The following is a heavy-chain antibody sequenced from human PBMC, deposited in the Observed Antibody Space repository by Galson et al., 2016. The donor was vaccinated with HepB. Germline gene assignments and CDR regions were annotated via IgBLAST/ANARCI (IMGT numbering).Heavy chain of an antibody. J-gene: IGHJ4*02. CDR1: GFTVSSNY. CDR3: ARESRMVRGVITYFFDY. CDR2: IYSGGST. V-gene: IGHV3-53*01. D-gene: IGHD3-10*01. Sequence: SLRLSCAASGFTVSSNYMSWVRQAPGKGLEWVSVIYSGGSTYYADSVKGRFTISRDNSKNTLSLQMNSLRAEDTAVYYCARESRMVRGVITYFFDYWGQGTLVTVPS.